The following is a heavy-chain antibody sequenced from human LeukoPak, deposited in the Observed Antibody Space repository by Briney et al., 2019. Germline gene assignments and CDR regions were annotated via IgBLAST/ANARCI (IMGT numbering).Heavy chain of an antibody. CDR1: GYSFTSYW. CDR2: IYPGDSDT. CDR3: ARRIAAAGTWFDP. D-gene: IGHD6-13*01. J-gene: IGHJ5*02. Sequence: GGSLKISCKGSGYSFTSYWIGWVRQMPGKGLEWMGIIYPGDSDTRYSPSFQGQVTISADKSISTAYLQWSSLKASDTAMYYCARRIAAAGTWFDPWGQGTLVTVSS. V-gene: IGHV5-51*01.